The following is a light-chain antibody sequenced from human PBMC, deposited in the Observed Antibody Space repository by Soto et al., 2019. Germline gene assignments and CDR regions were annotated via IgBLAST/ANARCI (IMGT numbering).Light chain of an antibody. CDR2: ATP. Sequence: DIQLTHSPSSLSAFLGDRVNITCRASQNIDNYLNWYQHKPGKAPKLLIYATPTLQSGAPARFSGSGSGTEFTPTISSLQPEDFATFSCQQSYSSTPTFAQGTKVE. J-gene: IGKJ1*01. CDR3: QQSYSSTPT. V-gene: IGKV1-39*01. CDR1: QNIDNY.